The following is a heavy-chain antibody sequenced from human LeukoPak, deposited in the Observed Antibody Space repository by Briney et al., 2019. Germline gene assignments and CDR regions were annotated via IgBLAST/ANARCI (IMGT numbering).Heavy chain of an antibody. CDR2: IYTSGST. V-gene: IGHV4-61*02. J-gene: IGHJ6*03. CDR1: GGSISSGSYY. D-gene: IGHD2-2*01. CDR3: ARVGPDCSSTSCYNYYMDV. Sequence: SQTLSLTCTVSGGSISSGSYYWSWIRQPAGKGLEWIGRIYTSGSTNYSPSLKSRVTISVDTSKNQFSLKLSSVTAADTAVYYCARVGPDCSSTSCYNYYMDVWGKGTTVTVSS.